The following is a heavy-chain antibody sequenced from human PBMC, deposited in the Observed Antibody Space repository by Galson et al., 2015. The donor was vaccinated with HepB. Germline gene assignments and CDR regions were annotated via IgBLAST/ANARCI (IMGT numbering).Heavy chain of an antibody. Sequence: SLRLSCAASGFTFSSYGMSWVRQAPGKGLQWVSGISGNGGSTYYADSVKGRFTISRDNSKNRLYLQMNSLRAEDTAVYYCAKASGADSKYVNYYYYNGLDVWGQGTTVTVSS. CDR2: ISGNGGST. CDR1: GFTFSSYG. V-gene: IGHV3-23*01. J-gene: IGHJ6*02. CDR3: AKASGADSKYVNYYYYNGLDV. D-gene: IGHD4-11*01.